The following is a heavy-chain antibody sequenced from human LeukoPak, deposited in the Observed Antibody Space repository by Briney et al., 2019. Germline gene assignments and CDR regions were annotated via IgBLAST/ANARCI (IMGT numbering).Heavy chain of an antibody. D-gene: IGHD3-16*02. CDR3: ARGGFIVGANQYFQW. Sequence: GGSLRLSCVASGFTFDRHWMHWVRQAPGKGLVWVSRIDTDGSDRGYAESVKGRFTISRDNTKNTLYLQMDSLRVEDTAAYYCARGGFIVGANQYFQWWGQGTRVIVSS. V-gene: IGHV3-74*01. CDR1: GFTFDRHW. CDR2: IDTDGSDR. J-gene: IGHJ4*02.